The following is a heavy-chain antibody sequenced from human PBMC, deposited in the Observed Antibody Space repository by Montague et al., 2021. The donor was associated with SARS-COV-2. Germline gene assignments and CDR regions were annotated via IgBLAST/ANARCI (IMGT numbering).Heavy chain of an antibody. CDR3: TRRLHGFNRHYFDY. Sequence: SETLSLTCTVSGVVELRRRSEEHTSELQSHEHLVCRLLLGKKNSYNPSIRSRVTISVDTSKNQFSLKLTSVTAADTAVYYCTRRLHGFNRHYFDYWGQGTLVNVYS. CDR1: GVVELRRR. J-gene: IGHJ4*02. CDR2: LLGKKN. V-gene: IGHV4-34*12. D-gene: IGHD5-24*01.